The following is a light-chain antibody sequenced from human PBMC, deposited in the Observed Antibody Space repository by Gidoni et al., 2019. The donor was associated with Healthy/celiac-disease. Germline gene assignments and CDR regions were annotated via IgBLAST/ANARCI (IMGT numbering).Light chain of an antibody. J-gene: IGLJ3*02. V-gene: IGLV3-21*04. CDR2: YDS. Sequence: SYVLTQPPSVSVAPGKTYRSTCGGNNIGSKSVHGYQQKPGQAPVLVIYYDSDRLSVLTERFAGSNSWNTATLTISRVEAGDEADYYCQVWDSSSDHWVFCGGTKLTVL. CDR1: NIGSKS. CDR3: QVWDSSSDHWV.